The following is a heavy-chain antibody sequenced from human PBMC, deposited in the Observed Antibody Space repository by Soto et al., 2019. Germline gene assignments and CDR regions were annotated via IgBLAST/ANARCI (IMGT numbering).Heavy chain of an antibody. Sequence: QVQLVQSGAEVKKPGASVKVSCKASGYTFTNYAFSWVRQAPGQGLEWMGWISAYNGNTNYPQKLQGRVTMTTDTSTSTSYMELRSLRSDDTAVYFCARDLAAAGPFDYWGQGTLVTVSS. V-gene: IGHV1-18*01. CDR3: ARDLAAAGPFDY. CDR2: ISAYNGNT. D-gene: IGHD6-13*01. J-gene: IGHJ4*02. CDR1: GYTFTNYA.